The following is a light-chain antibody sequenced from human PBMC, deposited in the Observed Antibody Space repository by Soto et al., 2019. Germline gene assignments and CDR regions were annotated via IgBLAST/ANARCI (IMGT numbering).Light chain of an antibody. CDR1: QSISSW. CDR3: QHYNSYSPT. Sequence: DIQMPQSPSTLSASVGESVTITCRASQSISSWLAWYQQKPGKATKLLIYDASSLESGVPSRFSGSGSGTEFTLTISSLQPDEFATYYCQHYNSYSPTFGQGNKVDIK. CDR2: DAS. J-gene: IGKJ1*01. V-gene: IGKV1-5*01.